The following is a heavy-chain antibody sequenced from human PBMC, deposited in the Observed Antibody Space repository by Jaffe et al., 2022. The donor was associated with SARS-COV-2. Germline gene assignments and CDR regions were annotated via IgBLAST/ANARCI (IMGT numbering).Heavy chain of an antibody. V-gene: IGHV3-49*05. CDR1: GFTFGDYA. D-gene: IGHD3-16*02. CDR3: TRDQWGDYVWGSYHDFDY. Sequence: EVQLVESGGGLVKPGRSLRLSCTASGFTFGDYAMSWFRQAPGKGLEWVGFIRSKAYGGTTEYAASVKGRFTISRDDSKSIAYLQMNSLKTEDTAVYYCTRDQWGDYVWGSYHDFDYWGQGTLVTVSS. CDR2: IRSKAYGGTT. J-gene: IGHJ4*02.